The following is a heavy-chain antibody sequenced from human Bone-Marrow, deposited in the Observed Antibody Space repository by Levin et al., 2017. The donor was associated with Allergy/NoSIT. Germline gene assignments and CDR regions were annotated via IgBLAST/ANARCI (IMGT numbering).Heavy chain of an antibody. D-gene: IGHD2-2*01. Sequence: TGGSLRLSCAASGFTFSSYAMHWVRQAPGKGLEWVAVISYDGSNKYYADSVKGRFTISRDNSKNTLYLQMNSLRAEDTAVYYCARDGGGVVVPAALAFFDYWGQGTLVTVSS. CDR1: GFTFSSYA. J-gene: IGHJ4*02. CDR2: ISYDGSNK. CDR3: ARDGGGVVVPAALAFFDY. V-gene: IGHV3-30-3*01.